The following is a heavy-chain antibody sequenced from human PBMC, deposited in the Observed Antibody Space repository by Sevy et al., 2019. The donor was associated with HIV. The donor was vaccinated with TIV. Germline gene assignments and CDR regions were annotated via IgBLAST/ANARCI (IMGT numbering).Heavy chain of an antibody. CDR1: GFTFSSYS. Sequence: WGSLRLSCAASGFTFSSYSMNWVRQAPGKGLEWVSYISSSSSTIYYADSVKGRFTISRDNAKNSLYLQMNSLRAEDTAVYYCARVEGFGELYYYYYMDVWGKGTTVTVSS. CDR3: ARVEGFGELYYYYYMDV. V-gene: IGHV3-48*01. J-gene: IGHJ6*03. D-gene: IGHD3-10*01. CDR2: ISSSSSTI.